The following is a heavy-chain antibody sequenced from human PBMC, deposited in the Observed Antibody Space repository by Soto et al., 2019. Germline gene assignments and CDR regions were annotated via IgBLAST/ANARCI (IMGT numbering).Heavy chain of an antibody. CDR1: GGSISSGGYY. V-gene: IGHV4-31*03. Sequence: SETLSLTCTVSGGSISSGGYYWSWIRQHPGKGLEWIGYIYYSGSTYYNPSLKSRVTISVDTSKNQSSLKLSSVTAADTAVYYCARDHSGNYDYWGQGTLVTVSS. D-gene: IGHD4-17*01. J-gene: IGHJ4*02. CDR3: ARDHSGNYDY. CDR2: IYYSGST.